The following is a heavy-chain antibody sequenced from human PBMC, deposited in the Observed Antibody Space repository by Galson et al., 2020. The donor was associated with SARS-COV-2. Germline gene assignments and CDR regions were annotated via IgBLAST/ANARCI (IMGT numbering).Heavy chain of an antibody. CDR1: GGTFSSYT. D-gene: IGHD3-22*01. J-gene: IGHJ4*02. CDR3: AREGVYYDSSGYSY. V-gene: IGHV1-69*04. Sequence: SVKVSCKASGGTFSSYTISWVRQAPGQGLEWMGRIIPIRGIANYAQKFQGRATITADKSTSTAYMELSSLRSGDTAVYYCAREGVYYDSSGYSYWGQGALVAVSS. CDR2: IIPIRGIA.